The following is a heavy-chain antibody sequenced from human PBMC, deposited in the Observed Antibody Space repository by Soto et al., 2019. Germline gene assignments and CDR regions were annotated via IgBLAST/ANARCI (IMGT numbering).Heavy chain of an antibody. CDR2: MNPNSGNT. D-gene: IGHD6-13*01. Sequence: ASVKVSCKASGYTFTSYDINWVRQATGQGLEWMGWMNPNSGNTGYAQKFQGRVTMTRNTSISTAYMELSSLRSEDTAVYYCARWGYSSSRYGSYYYGMDVWGQGTTVTVSS. V-gene: IGHV1-8*01. CDR1: GYTFTSYD. CDR3: ARWGYSSSRYGSYYYGMDV. J-gene: IGHJ6*02.